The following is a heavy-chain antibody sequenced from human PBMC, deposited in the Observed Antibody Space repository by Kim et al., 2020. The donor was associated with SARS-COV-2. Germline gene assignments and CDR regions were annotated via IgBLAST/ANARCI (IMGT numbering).Heavy chain of an antibody. CDR3: ARVVLITFGGVIAQFEDY. V-gene: IGHV1-18*04. CDR1: GYTFTSYS. D-gene: IGHD3-16*02. J-gene: IGHJ4*02. Sequence: ASVKVSCKASGYTFTSYSISWVRQAPGQGLEWMGWISAYNGNTNYEQKVQGRVTMTTDTSTSTAYMELRSLRSDDTAVYYCARVVLITFGGVIAQFEDYWGQGTLVTVSS. CDR2: ISAYNGNT.